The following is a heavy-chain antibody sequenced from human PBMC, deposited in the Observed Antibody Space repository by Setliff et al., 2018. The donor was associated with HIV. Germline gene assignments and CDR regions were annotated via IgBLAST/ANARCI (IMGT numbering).Heavy chain of an antibody. Sequence: SETLSLTCTVSGGSISSSSYYWGWIRQPPGKGLEWIGSMYYSGSTYYNPSLKSRVTISVDTSKKQFSLKLRSVTAADTAVYYCARHGYYVAAGNWFDPWGQGALVTVSS. CDR3: ARHGYYVAAGNWFDP. CDR2: MYYSGST. CDR1: GGSISSSSYY. V-gene: IGHV4-39*01. D-gene: IGHD1-26*01. J-gene: IGHJ5*02.